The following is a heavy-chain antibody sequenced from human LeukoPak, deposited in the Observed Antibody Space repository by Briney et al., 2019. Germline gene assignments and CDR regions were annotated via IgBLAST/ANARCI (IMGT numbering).Heavy chain of an antibody. CDR2: TRDRTNRYTT. CDR3: TRVHSSSWSGSYFDY. CDR1: GFTFSDYY. Sequence: GGSLRLSCAASGFTFSDYYMDWVRQAPGKGLEWVGRTRDRTNRYTTEHAASVKGRFTISRDDSKNSLYLQMNSLEIEDTAVYYCTRVHSSSWSGSYFDYWGQGSLVTVSS. D-gene: IGHD6-13*01. J-gene: IGHJ4*02. V-gene: IGHV3-72*01.